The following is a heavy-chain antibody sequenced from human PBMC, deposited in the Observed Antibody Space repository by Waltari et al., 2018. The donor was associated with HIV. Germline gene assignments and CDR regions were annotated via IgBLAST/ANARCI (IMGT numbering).Heavy chain of an antibody. V-gene: IGHV4-61*02. CDR1: GGSISSGSYY. D-gene: IGHD2-8*01. Sequence: QVQLQESGPGLVKPSQTLSLTCTVSGGSISSGSYYWSWIRQPAGKGLEWIGRIYTSGSTNYNPSLKSRVTISVDTSKNQFSLKLSSVTAADTAVYYCARDHDPHCTNGVCHDYWGQGTLVTVSS. CDR2: IYTSGST. CDR3: ARDHDPHCTNGVCHDY. J-gene: IGHJ4*02.